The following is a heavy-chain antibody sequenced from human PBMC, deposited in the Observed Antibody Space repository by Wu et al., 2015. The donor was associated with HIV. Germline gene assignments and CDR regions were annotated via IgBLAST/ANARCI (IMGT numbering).Heavy chain of an antibody. Sequence: QVQLVQSGAEVKKPRASVQVSCKASGYTFTNYDINWVRQATGQGLEWMGWMNPKSGNTGYAQKFQDRITLTRDSSINTAYMELSSLTSEDTAVYYCARYSNTLQDYWGQGTLVTVSS. CDR3: ARYSNTLQDY. CDR1: GYTFTNYD. J-gene: IGHJ4*02. D-gene: IGHD3-16*02. V-gene: IGHV1-8*02. CDR2: MNPKSGNT.